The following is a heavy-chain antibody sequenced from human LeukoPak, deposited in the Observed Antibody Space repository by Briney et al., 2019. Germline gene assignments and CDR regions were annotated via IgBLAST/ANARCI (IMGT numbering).Heavy chain of an antibody. J-gene: IGHJ4*02. CDR2: VHYSGST. D-gene: IGHD3-9*01. V-gene: IGHV4-59*12. Sequence: PSETLSLTCTVSGVSIFSSYWNWVRQPPGKGLEWIGYVHYSGSTNYNPSLKSRVTISVGTSKSQFSLKLSSATAADTAVYYCATGRSIRYFDYWGQGTLLTVSS. CDR1: GVSIFSSY. CDR3: ATGRSIRYFDY.